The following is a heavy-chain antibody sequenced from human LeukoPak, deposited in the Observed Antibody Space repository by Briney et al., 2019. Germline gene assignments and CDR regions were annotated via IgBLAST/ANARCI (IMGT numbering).Heavy chain of an antibody. CDR1: GGSISNGDYY. D-gene: IGHD2-15*01. J-gene: IGHJ4*02. CDR2: IYHSGST. Sequence: SETLSLTCTVSGGSISNGDYYWSWIRQPPGKGLEWIGYIYHSGSTYYNPSLKSRVTISVDRSKNQFSLKLSSVTAADTAVYYCARGGRGYCSGGSCYSDYFDYWGQGTLVTVSS. V-gene: IGHV4-30-2*01. CDR3: ARGGRGYCSGGSCYSDYFDY.